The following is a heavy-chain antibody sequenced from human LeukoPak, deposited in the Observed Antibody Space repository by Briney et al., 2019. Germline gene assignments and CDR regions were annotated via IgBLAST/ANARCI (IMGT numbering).Heavy chain of an antibody. CDR3: ARDYYDSRGEAFDI. Sequence: SETLSLTCTVSGDSIGSHYWICIRQPPGKGLEGIGYIFYVGSTNYNPSLKSRVTISVDTSKSQFSLKLNSVTAADTAVYYCARDYYDSRGEAFDIWRQGTMVTVSS. D-gene: IGHD3-22*01. J-gene: IGHJ3*02. CDR2: IFYVGST. CDR1: GDSIGSHY. V-gene: IGHV4-59*11.